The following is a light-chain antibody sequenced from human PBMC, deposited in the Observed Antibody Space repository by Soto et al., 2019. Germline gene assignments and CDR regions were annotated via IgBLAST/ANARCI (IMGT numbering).Light chain of an antibody. Sequence: DIQMTQSPSSLSASVGDRVTITCRASQNIKKYLNWYQQKPGKAPKLLIYSASTLQTAVSSRFFGSGSGTDFTLTISSLQPDDAATYYCQPSLGTPYTFGQGTNLEIK. CDR1: QNIKKY. CDR3: QPSLGTPYT. CDR2: SAS. V-gene: IGKV1-39*01. J-gene: IGKJ2*01.